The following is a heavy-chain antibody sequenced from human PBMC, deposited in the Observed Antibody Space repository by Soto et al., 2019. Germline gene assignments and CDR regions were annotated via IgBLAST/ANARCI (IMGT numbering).Heavy chain of an antibody. V-gene: IGHV4-30-4*01. CDR1: GGSISNVNDC. D-gene: IGHD7-27*01. CDR3: ARGPSGDKVDY. CDR2: IYSGGSI. J-gene: IGHJ4*02. Sequence: QVQLQESGPGLVKPSQTLSLTCIVSGGSISNVNDCWSWIRQRPDTGLEWIGHIYSGGSIYNNPSLTSRVTIIVDTSKNPFSLQLSSVSAADTAVYYCARGPSGDKVDYWGQGTLVTVSS.